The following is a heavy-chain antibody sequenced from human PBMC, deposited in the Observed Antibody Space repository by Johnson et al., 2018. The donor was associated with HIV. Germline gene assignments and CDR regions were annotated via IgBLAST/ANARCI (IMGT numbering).Heavy chain of an antibody. D-gene: IGHD5-12*01. J-gene: IGHJ3*02. CDR3: ARGGLTAFDI. Sequence: VQLVESGGGLIQPGGSLRLSCAASGFTVSNIFMNWVRQAPGKGLEWLSVTYSDGYTYYADSVKGRFTTSRDNAKNTMYLQMNSLRTEDTAVYYCARGGLTAFDIWGQGTMVTVSS. CDR2: TYSDGYT. V-gene: IGHV3-53*01. CDR1: GFTVSNIF.